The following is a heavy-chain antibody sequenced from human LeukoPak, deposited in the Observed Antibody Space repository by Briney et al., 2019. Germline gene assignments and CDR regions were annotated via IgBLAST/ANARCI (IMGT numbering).Heavy chain of an antibody. D-gene: IGHD3-9*01. J-gene: IGHJ5*02. Sequence: ASVKVSCKASGYTFTGHYMHWVRQAPGHGLEWIGWINPNSGGTNYAQKFQCRVTMTRDTSISTAYMELSRLRSDDTAVYFFFFQAEDGIRYFDWLPNWFDPWGQGTLVTVSS. CDR2: INPNSGGT. CDR3: FFQAEDGIRYFDWLPNWFDP. V-gene: IGHV1-2*02. CDR1: GYTFTGHY.